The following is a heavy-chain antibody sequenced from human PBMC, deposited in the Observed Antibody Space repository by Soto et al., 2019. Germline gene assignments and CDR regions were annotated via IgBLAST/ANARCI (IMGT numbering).Heavy chain of an antibody. D-gene: IGHD3-22*01. V-gene: IGHV3-23*01. J-gene: IGHJ4*02. CDR1: GFTFSNYA. Sequence: GGSLRLSCAASGFTFSNYAMSWVRQAPGKGLEWVSAISGGGHSTYYADSVKGRFTISRDNSKNTLYLQMNSLRAEDTAVYFCAIASSYYYDTSGYFYYWGQGTLVTVSS. CDR2: ISGGGHST. CDR3: AIASSYYYDTSGYFYY.